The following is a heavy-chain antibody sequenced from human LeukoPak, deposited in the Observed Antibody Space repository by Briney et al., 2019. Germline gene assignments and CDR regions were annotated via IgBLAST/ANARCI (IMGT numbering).Heavy chain of an antibody. Sequence: PSETLPLTCAVYGGSFSGYYWSWIRQPPGKGLEWIGEINHSGSTNYNPSLKSRVTISVDTSKNQFSLKLSSVTAADTAVYYCARRIQLWPQYYYYYYGMDVWGQGTTVTVSS. D-gene: IGHD5-18*01. CDR2: INHSGST. CDR3: ARRIQLWPQYYYYYYGMDV. V-gene: IGHV4-34*01. J-gene: IGHJ6*02. CDR1: GGSFSGYY.